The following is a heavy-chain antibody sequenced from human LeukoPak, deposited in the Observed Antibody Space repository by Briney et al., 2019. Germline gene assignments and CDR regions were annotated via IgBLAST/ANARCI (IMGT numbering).Heavy chain of an antibody. Sequence: GGSLRLSCAASGFTFSSYAMTWVRQAPGKGLEWVSAISGSGGSTYYADSVKGRFTISRDNSKNTLYLQMNSLRAEDTAVYDCAKYRSSGWESFYFDYWGQGTLVTVSS. D-gene: IGHD6-19*01. CDR1: GFTFSSYA. J-gene: IGHJ4*02. CDR2: ISGSGGST. CDR3: AKYRSSGWESFYFDY. V-gene: IGHV3-23*01.